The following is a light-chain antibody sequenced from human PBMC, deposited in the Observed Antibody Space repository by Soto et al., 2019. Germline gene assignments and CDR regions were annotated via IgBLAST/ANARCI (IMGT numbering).Light chain of an antibody. J-gene: IGLJ2*01. V-gene: IGLV1-51*01. CDR2: GNN. Sequence: QSVLTQPPSVSAAAGQKVTISCSGSSSNIGNNYVSWYQQLPGTAPKLLIYGNNKRSSGIPDRFSGSKSGTSATLGITGLLTGDEADYYCGVWDSSLSAGIFGGGTKVTVL. CDR3: GVWDSSLSAGI. CDR1: SSNIGNNY.